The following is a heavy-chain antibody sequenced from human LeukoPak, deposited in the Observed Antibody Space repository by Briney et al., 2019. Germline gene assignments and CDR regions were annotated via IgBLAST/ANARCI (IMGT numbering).Heavy chain of an antibody. D-gene: IGHD1-26*01. J-gene: IGHJ4*02. Sequence: SVKVSCKASGATLSSYAISWVRQAPGQGLEWMGGIIPIFGTANYAQKFQGRVTITADESTSTAYTELSSLRSEDTAVYYCARGLGSLSGSYYGDPLDYWGQGTLVTVSS. CDR2: IIPIFGTA. CDR3: ARGLGSLSGSYYGDPLDY. V-gene: IGHV1-69*01. CDR1: GATLSSYA.